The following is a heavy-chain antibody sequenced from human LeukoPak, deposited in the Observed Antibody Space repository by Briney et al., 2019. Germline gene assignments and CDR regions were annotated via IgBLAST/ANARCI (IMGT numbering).Heavy chain of an antibody. V-gene: IGHV4-34*01. D-gene: IGHD2-2*01. J-gene: IGHJ5*02. CDR1: GGSFSGYY. Sequence: SETLSLTCAVYGGSFSGYYWSWIRQPPGKGLEWSGEINHSGSTNYNPSLKSRVTISVDTTKNQFSLKLSSVTAADTAVYYCARDPTLYCSSTSCYSGWFDPWGQGTLVTVSS. CDR2: INHSGST. CDR3: ARDPTLYCSSTSCYSGWFDP.